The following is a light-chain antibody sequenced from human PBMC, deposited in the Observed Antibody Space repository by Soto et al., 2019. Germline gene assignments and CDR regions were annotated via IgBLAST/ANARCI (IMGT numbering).Light chain of an antibody. Sequence: EVVLTPSPATLSLSPGERATLSCRASQSVNRYLAWYQQKPGQAPRLLIYDTSNRATGIPARFSGSGSGTDFTLTISSLEPEDFAVYYCQQREHWPPITFGQGTRLEIK. J-gene: IGKJ5*01. CDR3: QQREHWPPIT. CDR1: QSVNRY. V-gene: IGKV3-11*01. CDR2: DTS.